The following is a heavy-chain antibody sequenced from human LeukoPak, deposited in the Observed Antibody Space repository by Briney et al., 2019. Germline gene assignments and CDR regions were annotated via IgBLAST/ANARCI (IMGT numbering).Heavy chain of an antibody. V-gene: IGHV4-39*01. CDR3: ARINWNYDGYSWFDP. J-gene: IGHJ5*02. CDR1: GVSITSYY. D-gene: IGHD1-7*01. Sequence: PSETLSLTCSVSGVSITSYYWGWIRQPPGKGLEWIGSIYYSGSTYYNPSLKSRVTISVDTSKHQFSLKLSSVTAADTAVYYCARINWNYDGYSWFDPWGQGTLVTVSS. CDR2: IYYSGST.